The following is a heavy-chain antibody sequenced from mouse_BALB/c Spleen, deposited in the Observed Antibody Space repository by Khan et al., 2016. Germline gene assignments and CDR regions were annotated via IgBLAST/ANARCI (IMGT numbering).Heavy chain of an antibody. D-gene: IGHD2-1*01. J-gene: IGHJ4*01. Sequence: QIQLVQSGPELKKPGETVKISCKASGYTFTNYGMNWVKQAPGKGLKWMGWINTYTGEPTYADDFKGRFAFSLETSASTAYLQINNLKNEDMATYFCARRRGNLSARDYWGQGTAVTVSS. V-gene: IGHV9-1*02. CDR3: ARRRGNLSARDY. CDR1: GYTFTNYG. CDR2: INTYTGEP.